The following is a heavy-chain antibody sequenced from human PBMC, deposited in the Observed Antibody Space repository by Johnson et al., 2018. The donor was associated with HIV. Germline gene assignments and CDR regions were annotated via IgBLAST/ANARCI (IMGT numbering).Heavy chain of an antibody. CDR1: GFTFSDYY. Sequence: QVQLVESGGGLVKPGGSLRLSCAASGFTFSDYYMSWIRQAPGKGLEWVSYISSSGSTIYYADSVKGRFTISRDNAKNSLYLQMNSLRAEDTAVYYCTAPVVVTHLDAFDMWGQGTMVTVSS. D-gene: IGHD2-21*02. CDR2: ISSSGSTI. V-gene: IGHV3-11*04. CDR3: TAPVVVTHLDAFDM. J-gene: IGHJ3*02.